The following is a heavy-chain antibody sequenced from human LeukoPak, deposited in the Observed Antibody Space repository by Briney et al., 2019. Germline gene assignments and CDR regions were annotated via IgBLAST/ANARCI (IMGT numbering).Heavy chain of an antibody. CDR3: VRDGTGDSSGWHL. Sequence: PSETLSLTCTVSGGSISTFYWGSIRQPAGKGLEWIGRMHTRGSTDYNPSLKSRVSMSVDTSQNQFFLRLRSVTAADTAVYYCVRDGTGDSSGWHLWGQGTLVTVSP. D-gene: IGHD6-19*01. CDR2: MHTRGST. CDR1: GGSISTFY. J-gene: IGHJ4*02. V-gene: IGHV4-4*07.